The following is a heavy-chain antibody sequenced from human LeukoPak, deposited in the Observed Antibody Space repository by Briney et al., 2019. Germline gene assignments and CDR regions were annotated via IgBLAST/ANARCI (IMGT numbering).Heavy chain of an antibody. CDR1: GGSFSGYY. D-gene: IGHD2-21*01. CDR2: INHSGST. V-gene: IGHV4-34*01. Sequence: SETLSLTCAAYGGSFSGYYWSWIRQPPGKGLEWIGEINHSGSTNYNPSLKSRVTISVDTSKNQFSLKLSSVTAADTAVYYCARYIGNAVVVVRNDAFDIWGQGTMVTVSS. CDR3: ARYIGNAVVVVRNDAFDI. J-gene: IGHJ3*02.